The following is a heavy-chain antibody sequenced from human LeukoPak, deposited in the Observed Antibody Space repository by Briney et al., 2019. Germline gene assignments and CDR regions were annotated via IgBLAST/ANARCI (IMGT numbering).Heavy chain of an antibody. D-gene: IGHD1-1*01. Sequence: PSETLSLTCTVSGGSISSYYWSWIRQPAGKGREWIGRIYTSGSTNYNPSLKSRVTMSVDTSKNQFSLKLSSVTAADTAVYYCASAVQLERHDAFDIWGQGTTVTVSS. CDR3: ASAVQLERHDAFDI. CDR2: IYTSGST. V-gene: IGHV4-4*07. J-gene: IGHJ3*02. CDR1: GGSISSYY.